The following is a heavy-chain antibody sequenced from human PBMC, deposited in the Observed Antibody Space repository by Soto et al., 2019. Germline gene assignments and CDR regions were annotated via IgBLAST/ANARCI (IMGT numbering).Heavy chain of an antibody. CDR1: GFTFSSYD. Sequence: GGSLRLSCAASGFTFSSYDMHWVRQATGKGLEWVSAIGTAGDTYYPGSVKGRFNISRENAKNSLYLQMNSLRAEDTAVYYCARGIQPYYYYGMDVWGQGTTVTVSS. V-gene: IGHV3-13*01. D-gene: IGHD5-18*01. J-gene: IGHJ6*02. CDR2: IGTAGDT. CDR3: ARGIQPYYYYGMDV.